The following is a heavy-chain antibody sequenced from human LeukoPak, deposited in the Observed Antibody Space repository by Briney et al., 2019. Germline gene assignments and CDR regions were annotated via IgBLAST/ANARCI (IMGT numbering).Heavy chain of an antibody. CDR3: TRDSGTYNWFDP. CDR1: GFTFSSYS. J-gene: IGHJ5*02. D-gene: IGHD1-26*01. V-gene: IGHV3-73*01. CDR2: IDKKDKGYATAT. Sequence: GGSLRLSCAASGFTFSSYSMNWVRQSSGKGLEWVGQIDKKDKGYATATAYAASVKGRFTISRDDSINTAYLQMKSLKTEDTALYYCTRDSGTYNWFDPWGQGTLVTVSS.